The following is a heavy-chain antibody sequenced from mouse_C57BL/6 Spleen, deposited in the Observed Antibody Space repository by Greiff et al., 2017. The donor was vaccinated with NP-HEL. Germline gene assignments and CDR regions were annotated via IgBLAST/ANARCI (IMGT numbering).Heavy chain of an antibody. J-gene: IGHJ3*01. CDR1: GYTFTDYE. V-gene: IGHV1-15*01. Sequence: VQLQQSGAELVRPGASVTLSCNASGYTFTDYEMHWVKQTPVHGLEWIGAITPETGGPAYNQKLTGKGILTVEKSSSTAYMELRILTSEDSAVYYGTIYYSIAWFAYWGQGTLVTVSA. CDR3: TIYYSIAWFAY. D-gene: IGHD2-5*01. CDR2: ITPETGGP.